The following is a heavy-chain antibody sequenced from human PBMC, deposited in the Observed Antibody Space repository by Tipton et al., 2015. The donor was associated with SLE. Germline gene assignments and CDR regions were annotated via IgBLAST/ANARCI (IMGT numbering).Heavy chain of an antibody. CDR1: SDSIRNY. D-gene: IGHD3-10*01. Sequence: TLSLTCTVSSDSIRNYWSWIRQPPGKGLEWIGYIYYSGSTNCNPSLETRLTISVDTSKNQFSLKLNSVTAADTAVYYCAREVYSGSYYYYYGMDVWGQGTTVAISS. CDR3: AREVYSGSYYYYYGMDV. V-gene: IGHV4-59*01. J-gene: IGHJ6*02. CDR2: IYYSGST.